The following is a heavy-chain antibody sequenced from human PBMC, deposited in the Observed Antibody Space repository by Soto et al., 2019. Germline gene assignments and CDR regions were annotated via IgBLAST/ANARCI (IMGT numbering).Heavy chain of an antibody. CDR3: AAGGWDYQGRVY. D-gene: IGHD2-2*01. CDR1: GGTFSTFD. Sequence: QVQLVQSGGGVNKPGSSLKVSCTASGGTFSTFDINWVRQAPGQGLEWMGWIIPIFATVKNAQKFQGRVTITTDESTITAYMEMGSLTSVDSAVYYCAAGGWDYQGRVYWGQGTLVTVSS. J-gene: IGHJ4*02. V-gene: IGHV1-69*05. CDR2: IIPIFATV.